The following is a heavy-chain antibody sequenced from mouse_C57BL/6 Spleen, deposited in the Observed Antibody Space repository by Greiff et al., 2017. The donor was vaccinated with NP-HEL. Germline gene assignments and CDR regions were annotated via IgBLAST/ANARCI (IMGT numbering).Heavy chain of an antibody. Sequence: VQLQESGPELVKPGASVKISCKASGYAFSSSWMNWVKQRPGKGLEWIGRIYPGDGDTNYNGKFKGKATLTADKSSSTAYMQLSSLTSEDSAVYFCGGGLRPPNYAMDYWGQGTSVTVSS. D-gene: IGHD2-2*01. CDR3: GGGLRPPNYAMDY. V-gene: IGHV1-82*01. J-gene: IGHJ4*01. CDR1: GYAFSSSW. CDR2: IYPGDGDT.